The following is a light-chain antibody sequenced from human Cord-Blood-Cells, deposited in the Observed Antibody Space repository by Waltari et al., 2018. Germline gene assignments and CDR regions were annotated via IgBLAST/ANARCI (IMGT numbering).Light chain of an antibody. Sequence: SALTPPASVSGSPGQSITISCPGTTSAVGAYNFVSRYQQHPGKAPKPMIYDVSNRPSGVSNRFSGSKSGNTASLTISGRQAEDEADYYCSSYTSSSTLYVFGTGTKVTVL. CDR2: DVS. CDR1: TSAVGAYNF. CDR3: SSYTSSSTLYV. J-gene: IGLJ1*01. V-gene: IGLV2-14*01.